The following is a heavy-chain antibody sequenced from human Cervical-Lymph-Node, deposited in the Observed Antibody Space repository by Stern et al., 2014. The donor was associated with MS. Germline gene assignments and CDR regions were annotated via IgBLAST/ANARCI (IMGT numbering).Heavy chain of an antibody. CDR1: GFTFSTFS. Sequence: EVQLVESGGGLVKPGGSLRLSCVGSGFTFSTFSLIWVRQAPGKGLEWVSTLSSRSTFVYYAASVKGRFTISRDNAKSSVYLQLNSLRAEDTAVYYCARDRTAFDAFDLWGQGTVVTVSS. CDR2: LSSRSTFV. J-gene: IGHJ3*01. D-gene: IGHD5-18*01. V-gene: IGHV3-21*01. CDR3: ARDRTAFDAFDL.